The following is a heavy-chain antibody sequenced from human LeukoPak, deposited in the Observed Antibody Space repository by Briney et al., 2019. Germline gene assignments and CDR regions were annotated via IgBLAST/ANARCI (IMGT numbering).Heavy chain of an antibody. D-gene: IGHD3-3*01. J-gene: IGHJ4*02. Sequence: PSETLSLTCAVYGGSFNSYCWTWIRQSPGKGLEWIGEINHSGVTNYSPSLKSRITMSVDTSKNQFALKLNSVTAAHSAVYYCARGARLLGWFVVRRPPSAYCFDSWGLGTLVTVSS. V-gene: IGHV4-34*01. CDR2: INHSGVT. CDR1: GGSFNSYC. CDR3: ARGARLLGWFVVRRPPSAYCFDS.